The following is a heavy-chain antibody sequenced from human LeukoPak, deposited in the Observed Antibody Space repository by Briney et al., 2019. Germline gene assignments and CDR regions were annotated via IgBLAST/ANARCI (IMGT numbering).Heavy chain of an antibody. CDR3: ARENSGSYREFDY. CDR1: GGSISSYY. J-gene: IGHJ4*02. Sequence: SETLSLTCTVSGGSISSYYWSWIRQPARKGLEWIGRIYTSRSTYYNASLESRVSMSVDTSKNQFSLKLSSVTAADTAVFYCARENSGSYREFDYWGQGTLVTVSS. CDR2: IYTSRST. D-gene: IGHD1-26*01. V-gene: IGHV4-4*07.